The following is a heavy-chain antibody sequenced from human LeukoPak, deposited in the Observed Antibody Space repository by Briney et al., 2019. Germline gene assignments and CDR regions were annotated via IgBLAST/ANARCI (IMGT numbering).Heavy chain of an antibody. Sequence: SETLSLTCTVSGGSISSYNWNWLRQPPGKGLEWIGYISESGSTNYNSSLENRVTLSLDTSKNEISLNLRSATVADTAVYYCARQDALGKYPPPYYMDVWGKGTTVIVS. J-gene: IGHJ6*03. V-gene: IGHV4-59*08. CDR2: ISESGST. CDR3: ARQDALGKYPPPYYMDV. CDR1: GGSISSYN. D-gene: IGHD3-16*01.